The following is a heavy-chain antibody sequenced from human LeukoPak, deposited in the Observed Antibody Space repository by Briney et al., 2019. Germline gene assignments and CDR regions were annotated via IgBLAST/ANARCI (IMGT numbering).Heavy chain of an antibody. CDR3: AKDFNYGHFQH. CDR2: ISYDGSNK. CDR1: GFTFSSCS. D-gene: IGHD4-11*01. J-gene: IGHJ1*01. Sequence: PGGSLRLSCAASGFTFSSCSMHCVRQAPGKGLEWVAVISYDGSNKYYADSVKGRFTISRDNSKNTLYLQMNSLRAEDTAVYYCAKDFNYGHFQHWGQGTLVTVSS. V-gene: IGHV3-30*04.